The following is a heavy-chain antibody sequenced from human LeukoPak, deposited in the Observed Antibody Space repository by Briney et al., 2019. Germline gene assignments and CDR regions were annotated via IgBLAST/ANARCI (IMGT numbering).Heavy chain of an antibody. CDR3: AIIAAAGRVDY. CDR2: IYYSGST. D-gene: IGHD6-13*01. CDR1: GGSISSSSYY. J-gene: IGHJ4*02. Sequence: PSETLSLTCTVSGGSISSSSYYWGWIRQPPGKGLEWIGSIYYSGSTYYNPSLKSRVTISVDTSKNQFPLKLSSVTAADTAVYYCAIIAAAGRVDYWGQGTLVTVSS. V-gene: IGHV4-39*01.